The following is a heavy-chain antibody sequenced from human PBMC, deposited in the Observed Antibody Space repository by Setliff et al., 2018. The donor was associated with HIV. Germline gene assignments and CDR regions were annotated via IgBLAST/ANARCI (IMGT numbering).Heavy chain of an antibody. Sequence: SVKVSCKASGGTFSSYAINWVRQAPGQGLEWVGGIIPISGTPNYAQKFQGRVTLTGNTPLTTACMQLSGLTSEDTAVYFCARGNRDGFIPFEHWGQGTLVTVSS. D-gene: IGHD5-12*01. CDR1: GGTFSSYA. CDR2: IIPISGTP. J-gene: IGHJ4*02. CDR3: ARGNRDGFIPFEH. V-gene: IGHV1-69*06.